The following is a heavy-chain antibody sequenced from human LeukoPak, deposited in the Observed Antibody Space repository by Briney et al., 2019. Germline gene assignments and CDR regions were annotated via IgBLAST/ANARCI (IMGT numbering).Heavy chain of an antibody. D-gene: IGHD3-9*01. CDR3: ARASGPNYDIFTGYGMDV. CDR2: MNPNSGNT. CDR1: GYTFTSYD. J-gene: IGHJ6*02. Sequence: GASVKVSCKASGYTFTSYDINWVRQATGQGLEWMGWMNPNSGNTGYAQKFQGRVTMTRNTSISTAYMELSSLRSEDTAVYYCARASGPNYDIFTGYGMDVWGQGTTVTVSS. V-gene: IGHV1-8*01.